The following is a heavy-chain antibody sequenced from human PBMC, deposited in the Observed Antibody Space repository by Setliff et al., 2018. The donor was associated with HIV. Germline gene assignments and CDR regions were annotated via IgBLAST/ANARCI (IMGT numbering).Heavy chain of an antibody. D-gene: IGHD3-22*01. Sequence: SETLSLTCSVSGDSMRNQYWNWIRQSPGKGLELIGSIYYDGSTCTNANPSFKSRVTFSVDTSKNQFSLKLGSMTAADTAVYFCARCSPVSGAYYERACDNWGQGTLVTVS. CDR1: GDSMRNQY. CDR3: ARCSPVSGAYYERACDN. V-gene: IGHV4-59*11. J-gene: IGHJ4*03. CDR2: IYYDGST.